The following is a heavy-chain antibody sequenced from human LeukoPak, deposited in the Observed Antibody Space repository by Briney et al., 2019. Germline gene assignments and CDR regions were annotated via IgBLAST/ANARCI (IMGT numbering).Heavy chain of an antibody. CDR2: IYHSGST. Sequence: SGTLSLTCAVSGGSISSGGYSWSWIRQPPGKGLEWIGYIYHSGSTYYNPSLKSRVTISVDRSKNQFSLKLSSVTAADTAVYYCARGPGGLQVDYWGQGTLVTVSS. D-gene: IGHD1-26*01. J-gene: IGHJ4*02. CDR3: ARGPGGLQVDY. V-gene: IGHV4-30-2*01. CDR1: GGSISSGGYS.